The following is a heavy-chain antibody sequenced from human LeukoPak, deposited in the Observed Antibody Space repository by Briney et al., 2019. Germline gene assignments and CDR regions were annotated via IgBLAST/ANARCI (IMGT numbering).Heavy chain of an antibody. CDR3: ARGENYRTNSFDY. Sequence: PGGSLRLSCAASGFTFSSYEMNWVRQAPGKGLEWVSYITTSGRTIYYADSVKGRFTISRDNAKNSLYLQMNSLRAEDTAFYYCARGENYRTNSFDYWGQGTLVTVSS. CDR2: ITTSGRTI. V-gene: IGHV3-48*03. D-gene: IGHD4-11*01. CDR1: GFTFSSYE. J-gene: IGHJ4*02.